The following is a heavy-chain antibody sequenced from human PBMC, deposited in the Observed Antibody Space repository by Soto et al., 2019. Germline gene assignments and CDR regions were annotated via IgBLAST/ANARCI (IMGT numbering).Heavy chain of an antibody. Sequence: EVQLMESGGGLVQPGGSLRLSCVASGFTFSNFAMGWVRQAPGKGLEWVSSIRGSGEITYHAESVKGRFTISRDNSNNTLFLQMNILRVEYKAVDDGAKSPDIVRHVDIWGRCTLVTIS. CDR2: IRGSGEIT. V-gene: IGHV3-23*01. CDR3: AKSPDIVRHVDI. D-gene: IGHD2-15*01. CDR1: GFTFSNFA. J-gene: IGHJ2*01.